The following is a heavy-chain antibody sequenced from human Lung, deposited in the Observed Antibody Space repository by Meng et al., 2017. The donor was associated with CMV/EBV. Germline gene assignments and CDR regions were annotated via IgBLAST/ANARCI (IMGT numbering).Heavy chain of an antibody. V-gene: IGHV4-59*01. CDR2: IYYSGST. Sequence: SETLSLTCTVLGGPISSYYWSWIRQPPGKGLEWIGYIYYSGSTNYNPSLKSRVTISVDTSKNQFSLKLSSVTAADAAVYYCARVDGTYYDFWSGSVESWFDPWGQGTLVTVSS. CDR3: ARVDGTYYDFWSGSVESWFDP. CDR1: GGPISSYY. J-gene: IGHJ5*02. D-gene: IGHD3-3*01.